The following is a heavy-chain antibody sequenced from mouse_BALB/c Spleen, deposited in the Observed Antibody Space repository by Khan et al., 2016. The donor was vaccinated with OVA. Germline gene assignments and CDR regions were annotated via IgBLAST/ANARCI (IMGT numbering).Heavy chain of an antibody. D-gene: IGHD1-1*01. Sequence: EVQLVESGPGLVKPSQSLSLTCTVTGYSITSGYAWNWIRQFPGNKLEWMGYISYSGSTSYNPSLISRISITRDTSKNQFFLQLNSVTTEDTATYYCARKNYYGYAMDYWGQGTSVTVSS. J-gene: IGHJ4*01. CDR2: ISYSGST. V-gene: IGHV3-2*02. CDR3: ARKNYYGYAMDY. CDR1: GYSITSGYA.